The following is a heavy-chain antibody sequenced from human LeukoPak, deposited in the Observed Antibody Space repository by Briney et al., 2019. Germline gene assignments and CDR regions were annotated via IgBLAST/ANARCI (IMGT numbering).Heavy chain of an antibody. Sequence: GGSLRLSCVGSKFTFRYYAMHWVRQAPGRGLEWVAGINGDGGGVAYADSVVGRFTISRDYVETSLYLQMNSLRPEDTALYYCARDRGGKVDTGAVEYWGQGTQVAVSS. V-gene: IGHV3-9*01. CDR2: INGDGGGV. CDR3: ARDRGGKVDTGAVEY. J-gene: IGHJ4*02. D-gene: IGHD5-18*01. CDR1: KFTFRYYA.